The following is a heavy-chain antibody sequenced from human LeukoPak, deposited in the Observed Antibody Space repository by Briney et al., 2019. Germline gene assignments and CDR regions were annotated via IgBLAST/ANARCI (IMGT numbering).Heavy chain of an antibody. D-gene: IGHD4-17*01. CDR1: GGSISSSNYY. J-gene: IGHJ6*03. Sequence: SETLSLTCTVSGGSISSSNYYWGWIRPPPGEGLEWIGNIYYSGSTYYNPSLKSRVTISVDTSKNQFSLKVSSVTAADTAVYFCARQGTVTTIYYYYYMDVWGKGTTVTVSS. CDR3: ARQGTVTTIYYYYYMDV. CDR2: IYYSGST. V-gene: IGHV4-39*01.